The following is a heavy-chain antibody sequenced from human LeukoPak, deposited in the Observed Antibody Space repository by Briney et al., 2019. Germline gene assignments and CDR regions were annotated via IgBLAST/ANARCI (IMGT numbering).Heavy chain of an antibody. V-gene: IGHV3-7*01. J-gene: IGHJ4*02. CDR2: IKEDGSKG. CDR3: AKDAPGYGAYDD. CDR1: GFTFSTYL. Sequence: GGSLRLSCAASGFTFSTYLMSWVRQAPGKGLEWVANIKEDGSKGYYGDSVKGRFTISRDNAKSSLFLQMNSLRAEDTAVYYCAKDAPGYGAYDDWGQGILVTVSS. D-gene: IGHD5-12*01.